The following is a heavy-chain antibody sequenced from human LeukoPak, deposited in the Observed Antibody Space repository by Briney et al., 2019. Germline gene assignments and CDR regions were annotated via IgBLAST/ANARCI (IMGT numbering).Heavy chain of an antibody. CDR3: ARGPRRDGYNLVVVYFDY. CDR2: ISGSGART. D-gene: IGHD5-24*01. CDR1: GFTFSSYA. Sequence: GGSLRLSCAASGFTFSSYAMSWVRQAPGKGLEWVSAISGSGARTYYADSVKGRFTISRDNSKNTLYLQMNSLRAEDTAVYYCARGPRRDGYNLVVVYFDYWGQGTLVTVSS. V-gene: IGHV3-23*01. J-gene: IGHJ4*02.